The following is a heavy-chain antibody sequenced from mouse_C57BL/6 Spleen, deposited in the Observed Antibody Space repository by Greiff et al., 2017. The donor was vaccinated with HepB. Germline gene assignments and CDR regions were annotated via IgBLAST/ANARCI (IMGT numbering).Heavy chain of an antibody. CDR1: GYSFTSYY. J-gene: IGHJ3*01. CDR2: IYPGSGNT. CDR3: ARGGDYGGFAY. Sequence: QVQLQQSGPELVKPGASVKISCKASGYSFTSYYIHWVKQRPGQGLEWIGWIYPGSGNTKYNEKFKGKATLTADTSSSTAYMQLSSLTSEDSAVYYCARGGDYGGFAYWGQGTLVTVSA. D-gene: IGHD2-4*01. V-gene: IGHV1-66*01.